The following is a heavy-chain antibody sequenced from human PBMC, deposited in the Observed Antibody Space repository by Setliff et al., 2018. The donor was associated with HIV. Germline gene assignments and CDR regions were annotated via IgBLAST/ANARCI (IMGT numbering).Heavy chain of an antibody. J-gene: IGHJ5*02. CDR2: IYHSGST. CDR1: GG. V-gene: IGHV4-4*02. CDR3: VGHGGAAAPSHPRDGFDP. Sequence: PSETLSLTCAVYGGWSWVRQPPGKGLEWIGEIYHSGSTNSNPSLKSRVSITVDKSKNQFYLKLNSVTAADTALYYCVGHGGAAAPSHPRDGFDPWGQGTLVTVSS. D-gene: IGHD6-13*01.